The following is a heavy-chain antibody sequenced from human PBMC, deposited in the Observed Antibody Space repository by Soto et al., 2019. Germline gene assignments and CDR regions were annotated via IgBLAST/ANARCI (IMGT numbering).Heavy chain of an antibody. J-gene: IGHJ5*02. D-gene: IGHD2-21*01. CDR1: GYTFTSYG. CDR2: ISAYNGNT. Sequence: QVQLVQSGAEVKKPGASVKVSCKASGYTFTSYGISWVRQAPGQGLEWMGWISAYNGNTNYAQKLQGRVTMTTDTSTSTAYRELRSLRSDDTAVYYCARVVAYCGGDCYSWSVWFDPWGQGTLVTVSS. V-gene: IGHV1-18*01. CDR3: ARVVAYCGGDCYSWSVWFDP.